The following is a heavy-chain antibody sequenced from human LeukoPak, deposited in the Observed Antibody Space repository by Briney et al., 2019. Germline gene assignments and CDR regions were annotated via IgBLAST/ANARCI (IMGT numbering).Heavy chain of an antibody. CDR3: ARYGGSYLDY. CDR1: GFTFTTHW. V-gene: IGHV3-7*01. J-gene: IGHJ4*02. D-gene: IGHD1-26*01. CDR2: IHQDGSDK. Sequence: GGSLRLSCVASGFTFTTHWMSWVRQAPGKGLEWVANIHQDGSDKYYADSVKGRFTISRDNAKNSLYLQMNSLRAEDTAVYFCARYGGSYLDYWGQGTLVTVSS.